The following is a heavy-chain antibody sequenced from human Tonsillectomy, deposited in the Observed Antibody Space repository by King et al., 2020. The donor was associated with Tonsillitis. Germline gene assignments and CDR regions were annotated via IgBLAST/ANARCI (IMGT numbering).Heavy chain of an antibody. V-gene: IGHV1-18*01. D-gene: IGHD6-13*01. CDR3: ARDIGAAAGTSPGY. Sequence: QLVQSGAEVKKPGASVKVSCRASGYTFTNYGISWVRQAPGQGLEWMGWISPYTGYTNYEQMLQGRVTMTTDTSTNTAYMELTSLGSDDTAVDYRARDIGAAAGTSPGYWGQGTLVTVSS. J-gene: IGHJ4*02. CDR1: GYTFTNYG. CDR2: ISPYTGYT.